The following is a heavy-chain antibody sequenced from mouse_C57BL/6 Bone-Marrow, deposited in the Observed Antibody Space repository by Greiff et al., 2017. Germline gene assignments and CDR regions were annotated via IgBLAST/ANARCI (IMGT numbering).Heavy chain of an antibody. Sequence: VQLQQSGPELVKPGASVKISCKASGYSFTGYYMNWVKQSPEKSLEWIGEINPSTGGTTYNQKFKAKATLTVDKSSSTAYMQLKSLTSEDSAVYYCARGWLPFAYWGQGTLVTVSA. D-gene: IGHD2-3*01. CDR1: GYSFTGYY. J-gene: IGHJ3*01. CDR3: ARGWLPFAY. CDR2: INPSTGGT. V-gene: IGHV1-42*01.